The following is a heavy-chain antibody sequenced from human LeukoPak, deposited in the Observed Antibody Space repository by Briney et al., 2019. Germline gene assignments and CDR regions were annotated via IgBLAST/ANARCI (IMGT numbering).Heavy chain of an antibody. CDR3: AKVPYYYGSGTPGYFDY. D-gene: IGHD3-10*01. J-gene: IGHJ4*02. V-gene: IGHV3-9*01. Sequence: SLRLSCAASGFTFDDYAMHWVRQAPGKGLEWVSGISWNSGSIGYADSVKGRFTISRDNAKNSLYLQMNSLRAEDTALYYCAKVPYYYGSGTPGYFDYWGQGTLVTVSS. CDR2: ISWNSGSI. CDR1: GFTFDDYA.